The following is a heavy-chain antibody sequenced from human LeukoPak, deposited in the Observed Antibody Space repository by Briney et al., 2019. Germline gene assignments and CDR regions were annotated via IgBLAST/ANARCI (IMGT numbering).Heavy chain of an antibody. CDR3: TTDLPKSVSYYDATNSYVGYYFDY. Sequence: TPGGSLRLSCGASGFTFTNAWMNWVRQAPGKGLEWIGRIKSKTDGGTTDYAAPVKGRFTISRDDSKNTLSLQMNSLKAEDTAVYYCTTDLPKSVSYYDATNSYVGYYFDYWGQGTLVTVSS. CDR1: GFTFTNAW. V-gene: IGHV3-15*01. J-gene: IGHJ4*02. D-gene: IGHD3-22*01. CDR2: IKSKTDGGTT.